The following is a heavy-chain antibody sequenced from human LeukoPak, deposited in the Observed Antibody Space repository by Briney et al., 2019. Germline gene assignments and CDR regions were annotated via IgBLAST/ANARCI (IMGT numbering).Heavy chain of an antibody. Sequence: GGSLRLSCAASGFTFSSYAMSWVRAAPGKGLEWVSAISGSGGSTYYADSVKGRFTISRDNSKKTLYLQMNSLRAEDTGVYYCAKSPSWCGYCSGGKGWFDPWGQGTLVTVSS. CDR2: ISGSGGST. CDR3: AKSPSWCGYCSGGKGWFDP. D-gene: IGHD2-15*01. V-gene: IGHV3-23*01. CDR1: GFTFSSYA. J-gene: IGHJ5*02.